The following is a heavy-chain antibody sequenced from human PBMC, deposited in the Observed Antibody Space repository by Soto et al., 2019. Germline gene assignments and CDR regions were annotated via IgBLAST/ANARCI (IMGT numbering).Heavy chain of an antibody. D-gene: IGHD5-12*01. CDR1: GFTFSIYA. CDR3: AKARDGYNHFDY. J-gene: IGHJ4*02. V-gene: IGHV3-23*01. CDR2: ISGSGGST. Sequence: GGSLRLSCAASGFTFSIYAMSWVRQAPGKGLEWVSAISGSGGSTYYADSVKGRFTISRDNSKNTLYLQMNSLRAEDTAVYYCAKARDGYNHFDYWGQGTLVTVSS.